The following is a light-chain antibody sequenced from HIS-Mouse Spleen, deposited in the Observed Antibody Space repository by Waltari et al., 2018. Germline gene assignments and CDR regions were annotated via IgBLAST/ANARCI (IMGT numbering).Light chain of an antibody. CDR3: QQYDNLPSIT. J-gene: IGKJ5*01. CDR1: QDISNY. Sequence: DIQMTQSPSSLSASVGDRVTITCQASQDISNYLNWYQQKPGKAPKLLIYDASNLETGVPSRFSGSGSGTDFTLTISSLQPEDIATYYCQQYDNLPSITFGQGTRLEIK. CDR2: DAS. V-gene: IGKV1-33*01.